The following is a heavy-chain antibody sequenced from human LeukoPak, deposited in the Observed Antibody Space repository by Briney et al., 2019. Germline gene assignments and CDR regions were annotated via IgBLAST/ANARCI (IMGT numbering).Heavy chain of an antibody. CDR1: GYTFTSYG. D-gene: IGHD3-3*01. Sequence: GASVKVSCKASGYTFTSYGISWVRQAPGQGLEWMGWISAYNGNTNYAQKLQGRVTMTTDTSTSTAYMELRSLRSDDTAVYYCVLGPVWSGYTPYYYYMDVWGKGTTVTVSS. CDR3: VLGPVWSGYTPYYYYMDV. CDR2: ISAYNGNT. J-gene: IGHJ6*03. V-gene: IGHV1-18*01.